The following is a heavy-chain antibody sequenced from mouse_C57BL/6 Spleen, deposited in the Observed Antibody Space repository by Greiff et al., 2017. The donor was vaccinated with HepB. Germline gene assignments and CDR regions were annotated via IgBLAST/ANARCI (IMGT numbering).Heavy chain of an antibody. CDR1: GYTFTSYW. J-gene: IGHJ1*03. D-gene: IGHD1-1*01. Sequence: QVQLQQSGAELVRPGSSVKLSCKASGYTFTSYWMHWVKQRPIQGLEWIGNIDPSDSETHYNQKFKDKATLTVDKSSSTAYMQLSSLTSEDSAVYYCARKGIYYYGSSYWYFDVWGTGTTVTVSS. CDR3: ARKGIYYYGSSYWYFDV. CDR2: IDPSDSET. V-gene: IGHV1-52*01.